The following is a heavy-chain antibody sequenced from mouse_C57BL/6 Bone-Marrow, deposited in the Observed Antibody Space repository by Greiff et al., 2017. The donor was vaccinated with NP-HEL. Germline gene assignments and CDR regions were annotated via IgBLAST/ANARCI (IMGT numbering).Heavy chain of an antibody. V-gene: IGHV1-82*01. CDR2: IYPGDGDT. Sequence: QVQLQQPGAELVKPGASVKISCKASGYAFSSSWMNWVKQRPGKGLEWIGRIYPGDGDTNYNGKFKGKATLTADKSSSTAYMQLSSLTSEDSAVYFCATLYYGYGYYFDYWGQGTTLTVSS. D-gene: IGHD2-2*01. CDR1: GYAFSSSW. J-gene: IGHJ2*01. CDR3: ATLYYGYGYYFDY.